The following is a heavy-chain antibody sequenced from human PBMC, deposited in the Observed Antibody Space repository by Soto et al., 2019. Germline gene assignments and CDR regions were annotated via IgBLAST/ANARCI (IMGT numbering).Heavy chain of an antibody. J-gene: IGHJ4*02. D-gene: IGHD4-17*01. CDR2: IYHIGST. CDR1: GGSISSGGYS. CDR3: ARGMTTVTTFDY. Sequence: QLQLQESGSGLVKPSQTLSLTCAVSGGSISSGGYSCNWIRQPPGKGLEWIGYIYHIGSTYYNLSLKSRVTISVDRSQNQFSLKLSSVTAADTAVYYCARGMTTVTTFDYWGQGTLVTVSS. V-gene: IGHV4-30-2*01.